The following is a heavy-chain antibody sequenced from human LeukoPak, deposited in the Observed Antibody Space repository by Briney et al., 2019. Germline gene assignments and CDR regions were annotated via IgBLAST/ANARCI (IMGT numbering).Heavy chain of an antibody. D-gene: IGHD1-26*01. V-gene: IGHV3-33*06. J-gene: IGHJ4*02. Sequence: PGRSLRLSCAASGFTFSSYAMHWVRQAPGKGLEWVAGIWYDGSNKYYADSVEGRFTISRDNSQNTLYLQMNSLRAEDTAVYYCAKETGSYHASLDYWGQGTLVTVSS. CDR1: GFTFSSYA. CDR3: AKETGSYHASLDY. CDR2: IWYDGSNK.